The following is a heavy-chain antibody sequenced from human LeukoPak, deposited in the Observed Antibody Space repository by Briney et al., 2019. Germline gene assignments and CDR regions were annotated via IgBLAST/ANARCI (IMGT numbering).Heavy chain of an antibody. CDR1: GFTFDDYA. V-gene: IGHV3-9*01. J-gene: IGHJ6*02. Sequence: GGSLRLSCAASGFTFDDYAMHWVRQPPGKGLEWVSGISWNSGSVAYADSVKGRLTISRDNAKNSLYLQMNSLIAEDTALYYCAKERYGGSHYFGMDVWGQGTTVTVSS. CDR3: AKERYGGSHYFGMDV. CDR2: ISWNSGSV. D-gene: IGHD4-23*01.